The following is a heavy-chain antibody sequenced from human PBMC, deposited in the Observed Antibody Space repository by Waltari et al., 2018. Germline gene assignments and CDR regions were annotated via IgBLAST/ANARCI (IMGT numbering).Heavy chain of an antibody. J-gene: IGHJ4*02. D-gene: IGHD3-22*01. CDR2: IYTSGST. CDR1: GGSISSGSSY. Sequence: QVQLQESGPGLVQPSQTLSLTCTVSGGSISSGSSYWSWIRQPAGKGLEWIGRIYTSGSTNYNPSLKSRVTISVDTSKNQFSLKLSSVTAADTAVYYCARDATSYYDSSGYYYDYWGQGTLVTVSS. CDR3: ARDATSYYDSSGYYYDY. V-gene: IGHV4-61*02.